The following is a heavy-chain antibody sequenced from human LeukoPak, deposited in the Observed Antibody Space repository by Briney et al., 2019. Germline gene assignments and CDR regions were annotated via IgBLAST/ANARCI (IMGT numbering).Heavy chain of an antibody. J-gene: IGHJ4*02. CDR1: GFSFSDSW. D-gene: IGHD7-27*01. V-gene: IGHV3-7*01. CDR3: GRDPAWGAIDY. Sequence: GGSLRLSCAASGFSFSDSWMSWVRQAPGKGLKWVANMNPDGSGKYYVDSVRGRFTVSRDNAKNTVYLQMNSLRAEDTAVYYCGRDPAWGAIDYWGQGTLVTVSS. CDR2: MNPDGSGK.